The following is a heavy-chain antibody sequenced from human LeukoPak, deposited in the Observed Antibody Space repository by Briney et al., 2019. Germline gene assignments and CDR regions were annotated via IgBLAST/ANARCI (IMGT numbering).Heavy chain of an antibody. V-gene: IGHV3-23*01. CDR1: GFPFSSHG. CDR2: ISSGSDYT. D-gene: IGHD3/OR15-3a*01. Sequence: GGSLRLSCAASGFPFSSHGMSWVRQAPGKGPEWVSGISSGSDYTFYADSVRGRFTIFRDNSKNTMYLQMNSLRVGDTAVYYCAKIGVIGHWYYDLWGRGTLVTVSS. CDR3: AKIGVIGHWYYDL. J-gene: IGHJ2*01.